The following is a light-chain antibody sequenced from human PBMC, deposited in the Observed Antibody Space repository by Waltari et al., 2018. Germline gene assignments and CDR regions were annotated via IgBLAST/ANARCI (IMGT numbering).Light chain of an antibody. CDR1: QSVSNNY. CDR3: HLYGSART. V-gene: IGKV3-20*01. Sequence: NVLTQSPGTLSLSPGERAPLSCRASQSVSNNYLAWFQQQPGQAPRLLIYGASSRATGIPDRFSGSGSGTDFTLTISRLEPEDSAVYFCHLYGSARTFGGGTKVEIK. CDR2: GAS. J-gene: IGKJ4*01.